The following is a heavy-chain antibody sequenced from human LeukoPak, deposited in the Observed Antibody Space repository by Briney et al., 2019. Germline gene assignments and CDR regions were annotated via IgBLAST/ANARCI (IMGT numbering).Heavy chain of an antibody. Sequence: GGSLRLSCAASGFTFSSYSMNWVRQAPGKGLEWVSSITSSSNYIYYADSVKGRFTISRDNAKNSLYLQMNSLRAEDTAVYYCARVRTPYCGGDCYPNWFDPWGQGALVTVSS. J-gene: IGHJ5*02. CDR1: GFTFSSYS. CDR3: ARVRTPYCGGDCYPNWFDP. D-gene: IGHD2-21*02. V-gene: IGHV3-21*01. CDR2: ITSSSNYI.